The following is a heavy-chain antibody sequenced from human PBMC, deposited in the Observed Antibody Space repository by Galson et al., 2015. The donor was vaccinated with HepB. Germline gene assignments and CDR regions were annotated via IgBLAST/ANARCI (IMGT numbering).Heavy chain of an antibody. J-gene: IGHJ4*02. Sequence: CAISGDSVSSNNAAWNWIRQSPSRGLEWLGRTYYTSKWKNDYAESVKSRISIKADTSKNQFSLELNSVTPDDTAVYFCARDKYYHSSDNYFDYWGQGTLVTVSS. D-gene: IGHD3-22*01. CDR3: ARDKYYHSSDNYFDY. CDR2: TYYTSKWKN. V-gene: IGHV6-1*01. CDR1: GDSVSSNNAA.